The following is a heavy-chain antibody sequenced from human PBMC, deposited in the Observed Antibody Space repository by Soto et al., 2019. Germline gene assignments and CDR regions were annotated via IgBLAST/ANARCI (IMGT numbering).Heavy chain of an antibody. V-gene: IGHV3-23*01. Sequence: VHLLASGGHLARTGGCLRLSCAASGFPFSSYAMRWVRQAPGTGLESVSSVSAAGDMTYYSDSVKGRLTISRNNSNNALFLLLDRMRKEDTALYYSARGDPGGAGSQSSYCYSGLDVWGQGTTVTV. CDR2: VSAAGDMT. D-gene: IGHD3-10*01. CDR1: GFPFSSYA. CDR3: ARGDPGGAGSQSSYCYSGLDV. J-gene: IGHJ6*02.